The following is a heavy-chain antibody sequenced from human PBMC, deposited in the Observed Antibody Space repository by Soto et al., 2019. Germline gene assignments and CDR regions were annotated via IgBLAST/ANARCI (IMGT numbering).Heavy chain of an antibody. V-gene: IGHV1-2*04. CDR3: ASSSNGYDAFDI. Sequence: ASVKVSCKASGYTFTSYGISWVRQAPGQGLEWMGWVNANSGGTNYAQKFQDWVTMTRDTSISTAYMELSRLRSDDTAVYYCASSSNGYDAFDIWGQGTMVTVSS. J-gene: IGHJ3*02. D-gene: IGHD6-19*01. CDR1: GYTFTSYG. CDR2: VNANSGGT.